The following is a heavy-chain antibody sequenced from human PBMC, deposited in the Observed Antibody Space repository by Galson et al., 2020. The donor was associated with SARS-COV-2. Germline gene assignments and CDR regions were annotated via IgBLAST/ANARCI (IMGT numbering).Heavy chain of an antibody. V-gene: IGHV4-59*01. J-gene: IGHJ4*02. Sequence: SETLSLTCTVSGGSISSYYWSWIRQPPGKGLEWIGYIYYSGSTNYNPSLKSRVTISVDTSKNQFSLKLSSVTAADTAVYYCARVSVFWSGYYTRTDYFDYWGQGTLVTVSS. CDR3: ARVSVFWSGYYTRTDYFDY. D-gene: IGHD3-3*01. CDR2: IYYSGST. CDR1: GGSISSYY.